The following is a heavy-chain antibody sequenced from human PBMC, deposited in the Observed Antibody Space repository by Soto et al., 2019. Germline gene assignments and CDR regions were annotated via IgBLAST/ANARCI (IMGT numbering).Heavy chain of an antibody. V-gene: IGHV1-3*01. CDR3: ASWPKRYCTNGVCPYLEV. D-gene: IGHD2-8*01. Sequence: ASVKVSCKASGYTFTSYAMHWVRQAPGQRLEWMGWINAGNGNTKYSQKFQGRVTITRDTSASTAYMELSSLRSEHTAVYYCASWPKRYCTNGVCPYLEVWVNGPT. J-gene: IGHJ6*03. CDR1: GYTFTSYA. CDR2: INAGNGNT.